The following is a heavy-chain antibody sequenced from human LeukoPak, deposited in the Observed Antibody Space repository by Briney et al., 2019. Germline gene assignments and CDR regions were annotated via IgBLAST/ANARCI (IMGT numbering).Heavy chain of an antibody. CDR1: GYSISSGYY. J-gene: IGHJ5*02. D-gene: IGHD2-2*01. V-gene: IGHV4-38-2*02. Sequence: SETLSLTCTVSGYSISSGYYWGWIRQPPGKGLEWIGSIYHSGSTYYNPSLKSRVTISVDTSKNQFSLKLSSVTAAETAVYYCARGEAWDIVVVPAGFDPWGQGTLVTVSS. CDR2: IYHSGST. CDR3: ARGEAWDIVVVPAGFDP.